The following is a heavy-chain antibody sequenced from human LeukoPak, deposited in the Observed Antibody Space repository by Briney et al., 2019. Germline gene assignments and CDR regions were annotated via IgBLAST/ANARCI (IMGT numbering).Heavy chain of an antibody. CDR2: ISSSSSTI. V-gene: IGHV3-48*02. Sequence: GGSLRLSCAASGFTFSSYSMNWVRQAPGKGLEWVSYISSSSSTIYYADSVKGRFTISKDNAKNSLYLQMNSLRDEDTAVYYCARDFSWELSKGVYFRHWGQGTLVTVSS. CDR3: ARDFSWELSKGVYFRH. J-gene: IGHJ1*01. D-gene: IGHD1-26*01. CDR1: GFTFSSYS.